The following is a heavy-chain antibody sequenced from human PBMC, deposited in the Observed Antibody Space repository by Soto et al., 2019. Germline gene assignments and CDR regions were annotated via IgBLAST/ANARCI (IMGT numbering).Heavy chain of an antibody. D-gene: IGHD2-2*01. CDR1: GDSVTSHY. Sequence: SETLSLTCSFSGDSVTSHYLTWIRQSPEKGLEWIGYMHYTGFSHYNPSLKSRLTISGDTSKNQFSLKLTSVTAADTAVYYCGLYCSSASCIVDYWGQGTLVTVSS. V-gene: IGHV4-59*08. J-gene: IGHJ4*02. CDR2: MHYTGFS. CDR3: GLYCSSASCIVDY.